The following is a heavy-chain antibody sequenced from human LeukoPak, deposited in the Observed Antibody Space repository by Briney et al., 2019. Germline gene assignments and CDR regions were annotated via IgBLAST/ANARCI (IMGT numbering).Heavy chain of an antibody. CDR2: ISYDGSNK. J-gene: IGHJ3*02. Sequence: PGRSLRLSCAASGFTFGSYAMHWVRQAPGKGLEWVAVISYDGSNKYYADSVKGRFTVSRDNSKNTLYLQMNSLRAEDTAVYYSFIRGEDAFDIWGQGTMVTVSS. CDR1: GFTFGSYA. V-gene: IGHV3-30-3*01. CDR3: FIRGEDAFDI. D-gene: IGHD3-16*01.